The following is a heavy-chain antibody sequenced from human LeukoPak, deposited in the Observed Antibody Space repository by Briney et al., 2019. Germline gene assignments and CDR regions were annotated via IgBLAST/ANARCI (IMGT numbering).Heavy chain of an antibody. D-gene: IGHD2-15*01. CDR3: ARDKGGSAYPLFEY. Sequence: GGSLRLSCAASGFTFSSYAMSWVRQAPGKGLEWVSAISGSGGGTYYADSVKGRFTISRDNSKNTLYLQMNSLRDEDTAVYYCARDKGGSAYPLFEYWGQGTLVTVSS. CDR2: ISGSGGGT. CDR1: GFTFSSYA. V-gene: IGHV3-23*01. J-gene: IGHJ4*02.